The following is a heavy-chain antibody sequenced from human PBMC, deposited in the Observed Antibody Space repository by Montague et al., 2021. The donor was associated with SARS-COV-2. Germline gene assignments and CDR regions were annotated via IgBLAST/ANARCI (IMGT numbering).Heavy chain of an antibody. CDR1: GLSLISDGVG. CDR3: AHSLLFSSLGDLDS. V-gene: IGHV2-5*01. CDR2: IFWNDDK. J-gene: IGHJ4*02. Sequence: PALVKPTQTLTLTCTFSGLSLISDGVGVGWIRQPPGKALEWLALIFWNDDKRYNSSLKNRLTVTKDTSKNQVVLTMTNMDPLDTGTYYCAHSLLFSSLGDLDSWGQGTLVTVAS. D-gene: IGHD7-27*01.